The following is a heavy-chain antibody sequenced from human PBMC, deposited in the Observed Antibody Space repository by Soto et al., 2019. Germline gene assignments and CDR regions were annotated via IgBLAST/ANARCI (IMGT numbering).Heavy chain of an antibody. V-gene: IGHV1-2*02. CDR1: GYTFTGYY. J-gene: IGHJ6*02. D-gene: IGHD2-15*01. Sequence: GASVKVSCKASGYTFTGYYMHWVRQAPGQGLEWMGWINPNSGGTKYAQKFQGRVTMTRDTSISTAYMELSRLRSDDTAEYYCARDHAVPIGYCSGGSCYGLGGMDDWGQGTTVTVSS. CDR2: INPNSGGT. CDR3: ARDHAVPIGYCSGGSCYGLGGMDD.